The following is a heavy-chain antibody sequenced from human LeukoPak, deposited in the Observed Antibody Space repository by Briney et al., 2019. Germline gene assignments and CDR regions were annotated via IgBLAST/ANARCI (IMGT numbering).Heavy chain of an antibody. J-gene: IGHJ5*02. CDR1: GGSISGSNW. CDR2: IYHSGST. V-gene: IGHV4-4*02. CDR3: AMRTYYYDSSGYYYHNWFDP. D-gene: IGHD3-22*01. Sequence: PSETLSLTCAVSGGSISGSNWWSWVRQPPGKGLEWIGEIYHSGSTNYNPSLKSRVTISVDKSKNQFSLKLSSVTAADTAVYYCAMRTYYYDSSGYYYHNWFDPWGQGTLVTVSS.